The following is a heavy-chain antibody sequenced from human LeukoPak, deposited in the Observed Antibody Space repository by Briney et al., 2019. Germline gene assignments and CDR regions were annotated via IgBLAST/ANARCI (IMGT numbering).Heavy chain of an antibody. CDR2: INPSGGST. CDR3: ARAIERGRQFGY. D-gene: IGHD5-24*01. Sequence: ASVKVSCRTSGYTFTTYYVHWVRQAPGQGLEWMGVINPSGGSTNYAQKFQGRVAMTRDTSTSTGYMDLSSLISDDTAIYYCARAIERGRQFGYWGQGTLVTVSS. J-gene: IGHJ4*02. V-gene: IGHV1-46*01. CDR1: GYTFTTYY.